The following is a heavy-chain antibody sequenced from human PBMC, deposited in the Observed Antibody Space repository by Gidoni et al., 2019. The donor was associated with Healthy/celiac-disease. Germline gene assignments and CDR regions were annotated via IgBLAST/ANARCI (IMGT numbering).Heavy chain of an antibody. J-gene: IGHJ6*03. CDR2: IRYDGSNK. V-gene: IGHV3-30*02. Sequence: QVQLVESGGGVVQPGGSLSLSCAASGFPFRRYGMHWVRQAPGKGLEWVAVIRYDGSNKYYADSVKGRFTISRDNSKNTLYLQMNSLRAEDTAVYYCAKDGGGSGLFYYYMDVWGKGTTVTVSS. CDR1: GFPFRRYG. D-gene: IGHD3-16*01. CDR3: AKDGGGSGLFYYYMDV.